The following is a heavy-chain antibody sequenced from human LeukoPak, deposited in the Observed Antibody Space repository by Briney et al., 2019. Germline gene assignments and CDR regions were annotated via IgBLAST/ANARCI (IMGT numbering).Heavy chain of an antibody. D-gene: IGHD2-15*01. Sequence: GGSLRLSCAASGFTFSSYAMHWVRQAPGKGLEYVSAISSNGGSTYYANSVKGRFTISRDNSKNTLYLQMGSLRAEDMAVYYCARSDSYCSRGSCHPEPARHWGQETLVTVSS. CDR3: ARSDSYCSRGSCHPEPARH. J-gene: IGHJ4*02. V-gene: IGHV3-64*01. CDR1: GFTFSSYA. CDR2: ISSNGGST.